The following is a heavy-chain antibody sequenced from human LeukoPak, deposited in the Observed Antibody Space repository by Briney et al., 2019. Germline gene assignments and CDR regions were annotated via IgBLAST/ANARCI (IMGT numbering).Heavy chain of an antibody. V-gene: IGHV4-39*07. D-gene: IGHD2-2*01. Sequence: SETLSLTCTVSGGSISSSSYYWGWIRQPPGKGLEWIGSSYYSGSTYYNPAHKSRVTISVDTSKNQFSLKLSSVTAADTAVYYCARLGYCSSTSCYRLGYYYYGMDVWGQGTTVTVSS. CDR3: ARLGYCSSTSCYRLGYYYYGMDV. CDR2: SYYSGST. CDR1: GGSISSSSYY. J-gene: IGHJ6*02.